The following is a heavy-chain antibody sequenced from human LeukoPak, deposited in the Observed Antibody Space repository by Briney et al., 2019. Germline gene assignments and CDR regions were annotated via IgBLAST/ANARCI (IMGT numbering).Heavy chain of an antibody. CDR3: AKRPVAGIIYFDY. J-gene: IGHJ4*02. D-gene: IGHD6-19*01. V-gene: IGHV3-23*01. Sequence: QPGGSLRLSCAASGFTFTSHGMHWVRQAPGKGLEWVSAISGNGDSTYYADSVKGRFTISRGNSENTLYLQMNSLRPEDTALYYCAKRPVAGIIYFDYWGQGTLVTVSS. CDR1: GFTFTSHG. CDR2: ISGNGDST.